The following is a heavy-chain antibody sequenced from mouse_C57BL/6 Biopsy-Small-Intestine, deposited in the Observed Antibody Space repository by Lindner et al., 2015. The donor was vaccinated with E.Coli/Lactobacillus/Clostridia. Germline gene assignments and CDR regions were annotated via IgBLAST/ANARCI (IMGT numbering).Heavy chain of an antibody. CDR1: GFTFSDYG. Sequence: EVQLQESGGGLVKPGGSLKLSCAASGFTFSDYGMHWVRQAPEKGLEWVAYISSGSSTIYYADTVKGRFTISRDNAKNTLFLQMTSLRSEDTAMYYCARGPYGSRENYFDYWGQGTTLTVSS. CDR3: ARGPYGSRENYFDY. V-gene: IGHV5-17*01. D-gene: IGHD1-1*01. CDR2: ISSGSSTI. J-gene: IGHJ2*01.